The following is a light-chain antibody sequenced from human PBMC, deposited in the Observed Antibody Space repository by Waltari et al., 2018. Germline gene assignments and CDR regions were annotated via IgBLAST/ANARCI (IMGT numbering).Light chain of an antibody. CDR2: GAS. J-gene: IGKJ2*04. V-gene: IGKV3-15*01. Sequence: EILMTQSPATLSVSPGERATLSCRASQSVSSNLAWYQQKPGQTPRLLIYGASTRATGIPARFRGSGSGTEFTLTISSLQSEDFAVYYCQQYKNWPPWSFGQGTKLEIK. CDR3: QQYKNWPPWS. CDR1: QSVSSN.